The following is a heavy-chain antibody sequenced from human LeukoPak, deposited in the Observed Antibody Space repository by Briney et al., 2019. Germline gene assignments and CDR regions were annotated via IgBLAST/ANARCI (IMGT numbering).Heavy chain of an antibody. CDR1: GYTFTGYY. J-gene: IGHJ5*02. Sequence: GASVKVSCKASGYTFTGYYMHWVRQAPGHGLEWMGWINPNSRGTNYAQKFQGRVTMTRDTSISTAYMELSGLRSDDTAVYYCARANMVRGVGLFFDRNWFDPWGQGTLVTVSS. V-gene: IGHV1-2*02. CDR2: INPNSRGT. D-gene: IGHD3-10*01. CDR3: ARANMVRGVGLFFDRNWFDP.